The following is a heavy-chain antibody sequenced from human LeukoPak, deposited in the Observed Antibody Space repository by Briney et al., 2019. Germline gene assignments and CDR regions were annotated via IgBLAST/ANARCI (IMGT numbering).Heavy chain of an antibody. CDR1: GLTFSSYA. J-gene: IGHJ4*02. CDR3: AKRGVATIPDY. V-gene: IGHV3-23*01. D-gene: IGHD5-12*01. Sequence: GGSLRLSCAASGLTFSSYAMSWVRQAPGKGPEWVSTISGNGATTYYADSVKGRFTISRDNSKSTLYMQMNSLRAEDTAVYYCAKRGVATIPDYWGQGTLVTVSS. CDR2: ISGNGATT.